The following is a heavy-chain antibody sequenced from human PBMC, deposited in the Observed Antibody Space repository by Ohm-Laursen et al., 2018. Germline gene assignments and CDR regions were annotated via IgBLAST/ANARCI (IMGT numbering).Heavy chain of an antibody. Sequence: SLRLSCSASGFTFDDYAMHWVRQAPGKGLEWVSGISRNSGSISYADSVKGRFTISRGNAKNSLYLQMNSLRAEDTALYYCAKDSSGGYYGMHVWGQGTTVTVSS. CDR2: ISRNSGSI. V-gene: IGHV3-9*01. D-gene: IGHD3-10*01. CDR1: GFTFDDYA. J-gene: IGHJ6*02. CDR3: AKDSSGGYYGMHV.